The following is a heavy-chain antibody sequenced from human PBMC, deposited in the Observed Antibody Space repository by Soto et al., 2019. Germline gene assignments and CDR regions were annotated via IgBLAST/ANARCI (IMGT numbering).Heavy chain of an antibody. CDR3: GPSPAAAGSRGAGY. V-gene: IGHV3-64D*08. J-gene: IGHJ4*02. CDR1: GFTFSTYT. CDR2: IVGNGGNT. D-gene: IGHD6-13*01. Sequence: PGGSLRLSCSASGFTFSTYTMHWVRQAPGKGLEYVSAIVGNGGNTYYADSVKGRFTISRDNSKNTLHLQMTSLRPEDTAVYYCGPSPAAAGSRGAGYWGQGTLVTVSS.